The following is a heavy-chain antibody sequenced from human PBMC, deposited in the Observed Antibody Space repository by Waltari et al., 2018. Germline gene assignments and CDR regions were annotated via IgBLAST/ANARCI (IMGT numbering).Heavy chain of an antibody. D-gene: IGHD2-15*01. V-gene: IGHV4-39*07. Sequence: QLQLQESGPGLVKPSETLSLTCTVSGGSISSSSYYWGWIRQPPGKGLEWIGSIYYSGSTYYNPSLKSRVTISVDTSKNQFSLKLSSVTAADTAVYYCARGGSPARISWFDPWGQGTLVTVSS. J-gene: IGHJ5*02. CDR2: IYYSGST. CDR3: ARGGSPARISWFDP. CDR1: GGSISSSSYY.